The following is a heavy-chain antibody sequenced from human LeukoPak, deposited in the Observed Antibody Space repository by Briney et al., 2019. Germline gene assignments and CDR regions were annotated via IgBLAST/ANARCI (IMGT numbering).Heavy chain of an antibody. V-gene: IGHV3-74*01. D-gene: IGHD2-2*01. Sequence: GGSLRLSCAASGFTFSSYSMNWVRQAPGKGLVWVSRINSDGSSTSYADSVKGRFTISRDNAKNTLYLQMNSLRAEDTAVYYCARVAVPAAFDYWGQGTLVTVSS. J-gene: IGHJ4*02. CDR1: GFTFSSYS. CDR2: INSDGSST. CDR3: ARVAVPAAFDY.